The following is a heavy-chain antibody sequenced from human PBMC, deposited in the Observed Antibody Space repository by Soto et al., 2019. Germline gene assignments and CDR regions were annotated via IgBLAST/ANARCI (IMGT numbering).Heavy chain of an antibody. V-gene: IGHV3-30*18. D-gene: IGHD5-12*01. CDR2: ISYDGSKT. CDR3: AKDNRGGSSVADY. J-gene: IGHJ4*02. CDR1: GFTFSGYG. Sequence: TGGSLRLSCAASGFTFSGYGMHWVRQAPGKGLEWVALISYDGSKTYYADSVKGRLTVSRDNSKNTLNLQTSSLRPEDTAVYYCAKDNRGGSSVADYWGQGPLVTVSS.